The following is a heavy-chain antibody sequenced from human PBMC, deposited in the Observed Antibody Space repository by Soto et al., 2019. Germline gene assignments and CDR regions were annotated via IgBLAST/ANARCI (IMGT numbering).Heavy chain of an antibody. CDR3: ARESLAVAGTFGHYYYYGMDV. Sequence: ASVKVSCKASGGPFSSYAISWVRQAPGQGLEWMGGIIPIFGTANYAQKFQGRVTITADESTSTAYMELSSLRSEDTAVYYCARESLAVAGTFGHYYYYGMDVWGQGTTVTVSS. V-gene: IGHV1-69*13. J-gene: IGHJ6*02. CDR2: IIPIFGTA. CDR1: GGPFSSYA. D-gene: IGHD6-19*01.